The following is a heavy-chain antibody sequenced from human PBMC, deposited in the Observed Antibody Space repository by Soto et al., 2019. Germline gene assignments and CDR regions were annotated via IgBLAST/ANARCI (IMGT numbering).Heavy chain of an antibody. CDR2: ISGSGGST. Sequence: EVQLLESGGGLVQPGGSLRLSCAASGFTFSSYAMSWVRQAPGKGLEWVSAISGSGGSTYYADSVKGRFTISRDNSKNTLYLQMNRLRAADTAVYYCAKVDTAMVTFDYWGQGTLVTVSS. CDR3: AKVDTAMVTFDY. V-gene: IGHV3-23*01. J-gene: IGHJ4*02. D-gene: IGHD5-18*01. CDR1: GFTFSSYA.